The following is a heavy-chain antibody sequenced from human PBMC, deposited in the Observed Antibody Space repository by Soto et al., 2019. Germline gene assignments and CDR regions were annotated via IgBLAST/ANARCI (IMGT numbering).Heavy chain of an antibody. V-gene: IGHV1-8*01. Sequence: ASVKVSCKASGYTFTSYDINWVRQATGQGLEWMGWMNPNSGNTGYAQKFQGRVTMTRNTSISTAYMELSSLRSEDTAVYYCARGPRYCSGGSCYTGGNDYWGQGTLVTVSS. D-gene: IGHD2-15*01. CDR2: MNPNSGNT. J-gene: IGHJ4*02. CDR1: GYTFTSYD. CDR3: ARGPRYCSGGSCYTGGNDY.